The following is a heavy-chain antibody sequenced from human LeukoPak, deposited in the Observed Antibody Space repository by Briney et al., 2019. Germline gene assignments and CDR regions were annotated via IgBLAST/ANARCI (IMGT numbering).Heavy chain of an antibody. Sequence: PSETLSLTCAVSGGSISSPNCYWDWIRKSPEKGLEYIGTISYSGNTWSNPSLSSRVSISADTSKNQFSLNLNSVTAADTAVYYCARHSRDYPYRYFENWGQGTLVTVSS. V-gene: IGHV4-39*01. CDR1: GGSISSPNCY. CDR2: ISYSGNT. J-gene: IGHJ4*02. CDR3: ARHSRDYPYRYFEN. D-gene: IGHD4-17*01.